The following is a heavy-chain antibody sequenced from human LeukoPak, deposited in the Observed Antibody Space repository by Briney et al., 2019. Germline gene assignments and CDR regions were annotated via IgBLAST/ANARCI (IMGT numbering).Heavy chain of an antibody. CDR3: ARTLAGTTSFHYGMDV. D-gene: IGHD1-7*01. V-gene: IGHV3-11*04. J-gene: IGHJ6*02. CDR1: GFTFSNAW. CDR2: ISGSGNTK. Sequence: GGSLRLSCAASGFTFSNAWMSWVRQAPGKGLEWVSYISGSGNTKYYADSVTGRFTISRDKAKNSMYLQMNSLRAEDTAVYYCARTLAGTTSFHYGMDVWGQGTTVTVSS.